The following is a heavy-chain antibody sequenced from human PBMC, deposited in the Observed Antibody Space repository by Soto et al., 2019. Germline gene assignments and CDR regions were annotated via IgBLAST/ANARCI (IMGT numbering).Heavy chain of an antibody. CDR2: INAGNGNT. CDR1: GYTFTSYT. J-gene: IGHJ4*02. V-gene: IGHV1-3*01. CDR3: ARDHYYGSGTFNYFDY. D-gene: IGHD3-10*01. Sequence: ASVKVSCKASGYTFTSYTMHWVRQAPGQRLEWMGWINAGNGNTKYSQKFQGRVTITRDTSASTAYMELSSLRSEDTAVYYCARDHYYGSGTFNYFDYWGQGTLVTVSS.